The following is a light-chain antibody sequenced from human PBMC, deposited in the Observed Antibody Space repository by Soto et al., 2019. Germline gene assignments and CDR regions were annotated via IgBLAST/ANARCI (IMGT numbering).Light chain of an antibody. CDR1: SSDIGSYNY. CDR2: EVN. CDR3: ASSTTTSTRV. Sequence: QSVLTQPASASGSPGQSITVSCTGTSSDIGSYNYVSWYQQHPGKAPKLIIYEVNNRPSGVSNRFSGSKSGNTASLTVSGLQAEDEADYYCASSTTTSTRVFGTGTKVTVL. J-gene: IGLJ1*01. V-gene: IGLV2-14*01.